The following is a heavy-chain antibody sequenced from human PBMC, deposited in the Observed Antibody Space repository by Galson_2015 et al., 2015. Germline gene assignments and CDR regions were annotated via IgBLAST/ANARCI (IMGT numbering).Heavy chain of an antibody. CDR1: GFTFSSYS. CDR3: ATLGGAAAGTGPYNWFDP. CDR2: ISSSSSYI. Sequence: SLRLSCAASGFTFSSYSMNWVRQAPGKGLEWVSSISSSSSYIYYADSVKGRFTISRDNAKNSLYLQMNSLRAEDTAVYYCATLGGAAAGTGPYNWFDPWGQGTLVTVSS. J-gene: IGHJ5*02. V-gene: IGHV3-21*01. D-gene: IGHD6-13*01.